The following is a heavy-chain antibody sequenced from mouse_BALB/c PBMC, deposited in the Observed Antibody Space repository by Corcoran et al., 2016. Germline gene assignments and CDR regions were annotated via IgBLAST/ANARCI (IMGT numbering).Heavy chain of an antibody. Sequence: EVQLQQSGPELVKPGASMKISCKASGYSFTGYTMNWVKQSHGKTLEWIGLINPYNGGTSYNQKFKGKATLTVDKSSSTAYMEILSLTSDDSAVYYCARRITTARDWYVDGWGAGTTVTVSS. CDR1: GYSFTGYT. J-gene: IGHJ1*01. CDR2: INPYNGGT. V-gene: IGHV1-18*01. CDR3: ARRITTARDWYVDG. D-gene: IGHD1-2*01.